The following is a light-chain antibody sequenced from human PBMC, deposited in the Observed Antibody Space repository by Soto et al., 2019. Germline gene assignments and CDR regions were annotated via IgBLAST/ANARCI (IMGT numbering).Light chain of an antibody. J-gene: IGLJ3*02. CDR3: WSDADGTSVV. CDR2: GVN. CDR1: SSDVGRFNL. Sequence: QSALTQPASVSGSPGQSITISCTGTSSDVGRFNLVSWYQHHPGKGPRLIIYGVNKRPSGASNRFSGSKSGNTASLTISGLQPEDEADYYCWSDADGTSVVFGGGTKLTVL. V-gene: IGLV2-23*02.